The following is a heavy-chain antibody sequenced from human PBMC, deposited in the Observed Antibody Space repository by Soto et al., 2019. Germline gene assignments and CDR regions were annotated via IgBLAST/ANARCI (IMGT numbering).Heavy chain of an antibody. V-gene: IGHV4-39*01. CDR3: ARRYGGTLHY. CDR1: GGSISSSSYY. Sequence: SETLSLTCTVSGGSISSSSYYWGWFRQPPGKGLEWIGSIYYSGSTYYNPSLKSRVTISVDTSKNQFSLKLSSVTAADTAVCYCARRYGGTLHYWGQGTLVNVAS. CDR2: IYYSGST. D-gene: IGHD4-17*01. J-gene: IGHJ4*02.